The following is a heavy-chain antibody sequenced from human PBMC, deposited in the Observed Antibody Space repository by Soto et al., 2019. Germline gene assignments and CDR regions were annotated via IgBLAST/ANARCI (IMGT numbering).Heavy chain of an antibody. CDR1: GAPITLNY. V-gene: IGHV4-59*01. D-gene: IGHD2-15*01. Sequence: SETLSLTCTVSGAPITLNYWSWIRQAPGKGLEWIGYIYYSGSTTYNPSLKSRVTMSADTSKDQFSLKLNSVTAADTAVYYCARDAGGPYDPWGPGILVT. CDR3: ARDAGGPYDP. CDR2: IYYSGST. J-gene: IGHJ5*02.